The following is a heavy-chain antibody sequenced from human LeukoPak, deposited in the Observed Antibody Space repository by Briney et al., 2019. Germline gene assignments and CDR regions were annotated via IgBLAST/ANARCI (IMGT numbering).Heavy chain of an antibody. CDR3: ARDPLVGATRWFDP. CDR2: IYHSGST. CDR1: GYTISSGYY. Sequence: SETLSLTCTVSGYTISSGYYWGWIRQPPGKGLEWIGSIYHSGSTYYNPSPKSRVTISVDTSKNQFSLKLSSVTAADTAVYYCARDPLVGATRWFDPWGQGTLVTVSS. V-gene: IGHV4-38-2*02. D-gene: IGHD1-26*01. J-gene: IGHJ5*02.